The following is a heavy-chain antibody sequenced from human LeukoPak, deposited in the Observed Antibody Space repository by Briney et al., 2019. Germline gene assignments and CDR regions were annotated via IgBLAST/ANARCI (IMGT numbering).Heavy chain of an antibody. Sequence: SGPALVKPTQTLTLTCTFSGFSLSTSGMCVSWIRQPPGKALEWLARIDWDDGKYYSTSLKTRLTISKDTSKNQVVLTMTNMDPVDTATYYCARIQVVTAPYYCYYYMDVWGKGTTVTVSS. CDR2: IDWDDGK. J-gene: IGHJ6*03. D-gene: IGHD2-21*02. CDR3: ARIQVVTAPYYCYYYMDV. V-gene: IGHV2-70*11. CDR1: GFSLSTSGMC.